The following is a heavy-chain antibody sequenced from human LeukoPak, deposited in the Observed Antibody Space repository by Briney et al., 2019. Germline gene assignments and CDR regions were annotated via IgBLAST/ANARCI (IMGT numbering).Heavy chain of an antibody. D-gene: IGHD3-3*01. CDR2: IYTSGST. V-gene: IGHV4-61*02. Sequence: PPETLSLTCPLSSGSISSVRYYWNWTRHPAGKGLDWIGRIYTSGSTNYNPSLKSRVTISVDTSKNQLSLKLSYVTAADRAVYYWARGFGGSYYYHMDVWGKGTTVTVSS. CDR1: SGSISSVRYY. CDR3: ARGFGGSYYYHMDV. J-gene: IGHJ6*03.